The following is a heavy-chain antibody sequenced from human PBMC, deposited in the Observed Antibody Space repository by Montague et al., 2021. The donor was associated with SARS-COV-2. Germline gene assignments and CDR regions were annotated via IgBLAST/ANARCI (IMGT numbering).Heavy chain of an antibody. J-gene: IGHJ4*02. D-gene: IGHD3-22*01. V-gene: IGHV3-74*01. CDR2: INSDGSST. Sequence: SLRLSCAASGFTFSSYWMHWVRQAPGKGLVWVSRINSDGSSTSYXXSLKGRITISRDNAKNTLYLQMNSLRAEDTAVYYCITMIVVAEDYFDYWGQGTLVTVSS. CDR3: ITMIVVAEDYFDY. CDR1: GFTFSSYW.